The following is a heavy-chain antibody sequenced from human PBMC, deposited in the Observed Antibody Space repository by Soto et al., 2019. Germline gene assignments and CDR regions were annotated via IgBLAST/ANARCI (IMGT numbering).Heavy chain of an antibody. V-gene: IGHV3-9*01. D-gene: IGHD3-22*01. J-gene: IGHJ3*02. CDR1: GFTFDDYA. CDR2: ISWNSGSI. CDR3: AKSRVVVMDAFDI. Sequence: FLRLSCAASGFTFDDYAMHWVRQAPGKGLEWVSGISWNSGSIGYADSVKGRFTISRDNAKNSLYLQMNSLRAEDTALYYCAKSRVVVMDAFDIWGQGTMVTVSS.